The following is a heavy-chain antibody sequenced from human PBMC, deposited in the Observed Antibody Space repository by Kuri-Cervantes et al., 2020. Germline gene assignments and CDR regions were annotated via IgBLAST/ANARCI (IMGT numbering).Heavy chain of an antibody. CDR3: ARQYYDRGGAFDI. D-gene: IGHD3-10*02. CDR1: GASISRYY. J-gene: IGHJ3*02. V-gene: IGHV4-59*01. Sequence: SETLSLTCTVSGASISRYYWSWIRQPPGKALEWVGYIYYSGSTNYNPSLKSRVTISVETSKNQFSLKLSSVTAADTAVYYCARQYYDRGGAFDIWGQGTMVTDSS. CDR2: IYYSGST.